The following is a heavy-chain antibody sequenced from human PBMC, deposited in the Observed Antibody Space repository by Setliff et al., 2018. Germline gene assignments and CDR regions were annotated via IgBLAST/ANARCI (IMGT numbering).Heavy chain of an antibody. V-gene: IGHV3-20*01. Sequence: GESLTISCAASGFTFKNNGMNWVRQAPGKGLEWVSGINWDGRSIGYADSVKGRFTISRDNAKNSLYLQMNSLRVEDTALYHCVRLGTVAAGDWGQGTLVTVSS. CDR2: INWDGRSI. CDR3: VRLGTVAAGD. D-gene: IGHD6-19*01. CDR1: GFTFKNNG. J-gene: IGHJ4*02.